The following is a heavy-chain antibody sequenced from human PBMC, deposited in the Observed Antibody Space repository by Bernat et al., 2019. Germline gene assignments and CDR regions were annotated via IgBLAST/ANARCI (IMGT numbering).Heavy chain of an antibody. J-gene: IGHJ4*02. CDR1: GFTFGSYW. CDR3: ARGSPGYSSSWYLNY. CDR2: IQQDGSET. V-gene: IGHV3-7*03. D-gene: IGHD6-13*01. Sequence: EVQLVESGGGLVQPGGSLRLSCAASGFTFGSYWMSWVRQAPGKGLEWVANIQQDGSETYTVDPVKGRFIISRDNAKNSLYLQMSSLSAEDTALYYCARGSPGYSSSWYLNYWGQGTLVTVSS.